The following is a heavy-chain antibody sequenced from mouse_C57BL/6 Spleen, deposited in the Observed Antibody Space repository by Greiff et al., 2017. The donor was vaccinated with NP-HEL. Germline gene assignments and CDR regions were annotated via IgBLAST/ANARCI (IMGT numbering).Heavy chain of an antibody. CDR2: IHPNSGST. V-gene: IGHV1-64*01. J-gene: IGHJ4*01. CDR1: GYTFTSYW. Sequence: QVQLQQPGAELVKPGASVKLSCKASGYTFTSYWMYWVKQRPGQGLEWIGMIHPNSGSTNYNEKFKSKATLTVDKSSSTAYMQLSSLTSEDSAVYYCAREDYYAMDYWGQGTSVTVSS. CDR3: AREDYYAMDY.